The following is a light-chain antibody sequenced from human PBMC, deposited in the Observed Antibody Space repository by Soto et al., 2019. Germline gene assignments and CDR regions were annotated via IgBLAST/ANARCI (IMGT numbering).Light chain of an antibody. V-gene: IGLV2-14*01. Sequence: QSVLTQPASVSGSPGQSITISCSGTSSDVGAYNYVSWYQHHPGKAPKLMIYEVSTRPSGISNRFSGSKSGNTASLSISGLQAEDEADYYCSSYASSTTIVFGSGTKVTVL. CDR1: SSDVGAYNY. CDR2: EVS. CDR3: SSYASSTTIV. J-gene: IGLJ1*01.